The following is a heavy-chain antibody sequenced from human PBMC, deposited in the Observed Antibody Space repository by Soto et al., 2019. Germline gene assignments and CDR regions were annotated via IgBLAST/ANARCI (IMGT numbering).Heavy chain of an antibody. CDR2: IYQSGTT. Sequence: SETLSLTCSVSGGSVRSGSYYWTWIRQPPGKGLEWIGYIYQSGTTNYNASLKSRVTISIDTSKNQFFLKLNSVTAADTAVYYCARDSSGRHDYWGQGTLVTVSS. D-gene: IGHD3-22*01. CDR1: GGSVRSGSYY. CDR3: ARDSSGRHDY. V-gene: IGHV4-61*01. J-gene: IGHJ4*02.